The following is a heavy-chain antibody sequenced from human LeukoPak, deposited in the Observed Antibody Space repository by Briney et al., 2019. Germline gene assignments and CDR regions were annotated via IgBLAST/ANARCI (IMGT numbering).Heavy chain of an antibody. Sequence: GGSLRLSCAASGFTFDEYAMYWVRQAPGKALEWVSGISWNSRKIGYSESVKGRFTISRDNAKNSLYLQMKGLTTEDTALYYCARGMGYFGSGSLLWDWGQGTRVTVPS. CDR1: GFTFDEYA. CDR2: ISWNSRKI. CDR3: ARGMGYFGSGSLLWD. J-gene: IGHJ4*02. V-gene: IGHV3-9*01. D-gene: IGHD3-10*01.